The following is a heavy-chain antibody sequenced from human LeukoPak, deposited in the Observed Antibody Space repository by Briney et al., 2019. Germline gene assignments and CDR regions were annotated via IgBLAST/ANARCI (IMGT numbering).Heavy chain of an antibody. V-gene: IGHV1-18*01. J-gene: IGHJ3*02. CDR3: ARPQYYDILTGYFGDAFDI. Sequence: ASVKVSCKAFGYTFSNYGISWVRQAPGQGLEWMGWISAYNGNTHYVQKLQGRVTMTTDTSTSTAYMELRSLRSDDTAVYYCARPQYYDILTGYFGDAFDIWGQGTMVTVSS. CDR1: GYTFSNYG. CDR2: ISAYNGNT. D-gene: IGHD3-9*01.